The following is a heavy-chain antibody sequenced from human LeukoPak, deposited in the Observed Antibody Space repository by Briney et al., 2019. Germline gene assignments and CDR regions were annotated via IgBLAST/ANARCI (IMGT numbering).Heavy chain of an antibody. CDR3: ARKLGIGPATSYYLDY. J-gene: IGHJ4*02. V-gene: IGHV4-34*01. Sequence: PSETLSLTCAVYGGSFSGYYWSWIRQPPGKGLEWIGEINHSGSTNYNPSLKSRVTISVDTSKNQFSLKLSSVTAADTAVYYCARKLGIGPATSYYLDYWGQGTLVTVSS. D-gene: IGHD7-27*01. CDR2: INHSGST. CDR1: GGSFSGYY.